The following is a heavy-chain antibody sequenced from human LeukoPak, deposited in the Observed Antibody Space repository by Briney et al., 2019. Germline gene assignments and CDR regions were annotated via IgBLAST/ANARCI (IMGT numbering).Heavy chain of an antibody. CDR1: GGTFSSCA. D-gene: IGHD1-26*01. Sequence: ASVKVSCKASGGTFSSCAISWVRQAPGQGLEWMGGIIPIFGTANYAQKFQGRVTITTDESTSTAYMELSSLRSEDTAVYYCARGGGIVGQFDYWGQGTLVTVSS. V-gene: IGHV1-69*05. J-gene: IGHJ4*02. CDR3: ARGGGIVGQFDY. CDR2: IIPIFGTA.